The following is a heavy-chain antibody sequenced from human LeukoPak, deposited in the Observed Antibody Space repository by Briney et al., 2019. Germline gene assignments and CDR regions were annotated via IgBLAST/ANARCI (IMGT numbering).Heavy chain of an antibody. Sequence: GGSLRLSCAASGFTFSSYWMSWVRQAPGKGLEWVSGISGSGGSRFYTDSVKGRFTISRDNSKNTLYLQMNSLRAEDTAVYYCAKLREWELPDLFDYWGQGTLVTVSS. V-gene: IGHV3-23*01. D-gene: IGHD1-26*01. CDR1: GFTFSSYW. CDR2: ISGSGGSR. J-gene: IGHJ4*02. CDR3: AKLREWELPDLFDY.